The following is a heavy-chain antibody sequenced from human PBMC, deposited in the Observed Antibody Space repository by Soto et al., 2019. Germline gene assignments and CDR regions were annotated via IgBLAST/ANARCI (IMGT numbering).Heavy chain of an antibody. CDR2: INHRGSA. D-gene: IGHD6-13*01. CDR3: ARYNAASGTYYFDF. J-gene: IGHJ4*02. Sequence: SETLSLTCTVSGGSISSYYWSWIRQPPGKGPEWIGEINHRGSANYNPSLKSRVTISVDISKSQFSLRLTSVTAADTAVYYCARYNAASGTYYFDFWGQGALVTVSP. CDR1: GGSISSYY. V-gene: IGHV4-59*12.